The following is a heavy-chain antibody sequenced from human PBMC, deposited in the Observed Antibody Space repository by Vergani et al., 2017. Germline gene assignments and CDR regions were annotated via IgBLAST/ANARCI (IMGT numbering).Heavy chain of an antibody. J-gene: IGHJ6*02. CDR3: ARVEMXTEGPLHDYYGMDV. D-gene: IGHD5-24*01. CDR2: IYYSGST. CDR1: GGSISSYY. Sequence: QVQLQESGPGLVKPSETLSLTCTVSGGSISSYYWSWIRQPPGQGLEWIGYIYYSGSTNYNPSLKSRVTISVDTSKNQFSLKLSSVTAADTAVYYCARVEMXTEGPLHDYYGMDVWGQGTTVTVSS. V-gene: IGHV4-59*01.